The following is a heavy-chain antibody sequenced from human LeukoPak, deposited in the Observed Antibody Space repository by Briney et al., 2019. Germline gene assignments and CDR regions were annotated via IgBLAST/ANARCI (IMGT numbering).Heavy chain of an antibody. CDR1: GITISSYW. V-gene: IGHV3-7*01. D-gene: IGHD4-23*01. J-gene: IGHJ3*02. CDR2: IKQDGSEK. Sequence: GGSLRLSCAAPGITISSYWMSWVRQAPGKGLEWVANIKQDGSEKYYVDSVKGRFTISRDNAKNSLYLQVNSLRAEDTAVYYCAAGGAFDIWGQGTMVTVSS. CDR3: AAGGAFDI.